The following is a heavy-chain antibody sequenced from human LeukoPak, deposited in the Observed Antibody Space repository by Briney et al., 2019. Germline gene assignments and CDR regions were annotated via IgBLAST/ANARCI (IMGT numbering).Heavy chain of an antibody. V-gene: IGHV1-46*01. CDR2: INPSGGST. CDR1: GYTFTSYY. CDR3: ARSGVVPAAITLSDY. J-gene: IGHJ4*02. D-gene: IGHD2-2*01. Sequence: ASVKVSCKASGYTFTSYYMHWVRQAPGRGLEWMGIINPSGGSTSYAQKFQGRVTMTRDMSTSTVYMELSSLRSEDTAVYYCARSGVVPAAITLSDYWGQGTLVTVSS.